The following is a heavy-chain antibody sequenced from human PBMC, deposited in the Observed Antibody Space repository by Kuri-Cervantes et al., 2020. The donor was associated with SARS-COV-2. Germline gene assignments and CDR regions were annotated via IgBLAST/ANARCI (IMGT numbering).Heavy chain of an antibody. Sequence: GESQKISCAASGFTFSSYSMNWVRQAPGKGLEWVSSISSSSSYIYYADSVKGRFTISRNNAKNSLYLQMNSLRAEDTAVYYYARGGYSSSWYSDYWGQGTLVTVSS. V-gene: IGHV3-21*01. CDR1: GFTFSSYS. CDR2: ISSSSSYI. CDR3: ARGGYSSSWYSDY. J-gene: IGHJ4*02. D-gene: IGHD6-13*01.